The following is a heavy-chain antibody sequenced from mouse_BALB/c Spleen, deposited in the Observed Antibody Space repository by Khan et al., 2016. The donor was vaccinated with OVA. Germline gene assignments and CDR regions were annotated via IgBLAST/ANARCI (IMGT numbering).Heavy chain of an antibody. V-gene: IGHV1-77*01. CDR2: INPGSGNS. Sequence: QMQLEESGAELARPGASVKLSCKASGYTFTDYYIDWVKQRTGQGLEWIGEINPGSGNSYYNEKFKGKATLTADKSSNTAFVQLSSLTSDDSAVYFWAREWGAWFAYWGQGRRVTVSA. CDR3: AREWGAWFAY. CDR1: GYTFTDYY. J-gene: IGHJ3*01.